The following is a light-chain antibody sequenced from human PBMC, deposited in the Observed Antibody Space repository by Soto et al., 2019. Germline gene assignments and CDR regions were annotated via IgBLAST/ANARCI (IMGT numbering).Light chain of an antibody. V-gene: IGKV3-20*01. Sequence: ESMLTQSQGTLSLSPGERATLSCRASQSVSTRYLAWYQQKPGQAPRLLIYGASIRATGIADRFSGSGSGTAFTLTISRLEPEDFAVYYCHQFGSSPPAFTFGQGTKLEI. CDR1: QSVSTRY. CDR3: HQFGSSPPAFT. CDR2: GAS. J-gene: IGKJ2*01.